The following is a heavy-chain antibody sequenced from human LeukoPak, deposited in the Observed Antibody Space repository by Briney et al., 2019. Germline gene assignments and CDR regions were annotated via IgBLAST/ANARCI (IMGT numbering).Heavy chain of an antibody. CDR1: GFTFSSYA. J-gene: IGHJ4*02. Sequence: GGSLRLSCAASGFTFSSYAMHWVRQAPGKGLEWVAVISYDGSNKYYADSVKGRFTISRDNSKNTLYLKMNSLRAEDTAVYYCARPLDYWGQGTLVTVSS. CDR3: ARPLDY. V-gene: IGHV3-30-3*01. CDR2: ISYDGSNK.